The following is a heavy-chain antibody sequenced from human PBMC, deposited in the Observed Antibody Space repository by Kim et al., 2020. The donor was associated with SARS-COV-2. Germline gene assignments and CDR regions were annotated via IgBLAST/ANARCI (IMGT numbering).Heavy chain of an antibody. CDR2: ISWNSGSI. J-gene: IGHJ2*01. V-gene: IGHV3-9*01. CDR1: GFTFDDYA. CDR3: AKDGGAVVIPGWYFDL. D-gene: IGHD3-22*01. Sequence: GGSLRLSCAASGFTFDDYAMHWVRQAPGKGLEWVSGISWNSGSIGYADSVKGRFTISRDNAKNSLYLQMNSLRAEDTALYYCAKDGGAVVIPGWYFDLWGRGTLVTVSS.